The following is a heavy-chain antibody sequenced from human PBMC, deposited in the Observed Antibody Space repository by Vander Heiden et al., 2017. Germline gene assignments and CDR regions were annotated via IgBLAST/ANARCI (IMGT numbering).Heavy chain of an antibody. D-gene: IGHD6-13*01. Sequence: QVQLVESGGGVVQPGKSLRLSCAVAGFTLKTYGMDWVRQGPGKGLEWVAFISYEGSNEFYADAVRGRFAISRDISKNTLFLQMNNLRVDDTATYYCAKGQYSSTTGWLDPWGQGTLVTVSS. CDR2: ISYEGSNE. CDR3: AKGQYSSTTGWLDP. CDR1: GFTLKTYG. J-gene: IGHJ5*02. V-gene: IGHV3-30*18.